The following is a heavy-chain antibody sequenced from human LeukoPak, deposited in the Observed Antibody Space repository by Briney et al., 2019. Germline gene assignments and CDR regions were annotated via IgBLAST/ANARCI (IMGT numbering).Heavy chain of an antibody. CDR2: IYYSGST. V-gene: IGHV4-39*07. CDR3: ARYDSSGYYTLRFWFDP. D-gene: IGHD3-22*01. J-gene: IGHJ5*02. Sequence: SETLSLTCTVSGGSISNSSYYWGWIRQPPGKGLEWIGSIYYSGSTYYNPSLKSRVTISVDTSKNQFSLKLSSVTAADTAVYYCARYDSSGYYTLRFWFDPWGQGTLVTVSS. CDR1: GGSISNSSYY.